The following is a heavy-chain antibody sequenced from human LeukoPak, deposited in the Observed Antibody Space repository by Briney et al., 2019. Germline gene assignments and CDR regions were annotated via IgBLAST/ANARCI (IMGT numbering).Heavy chain of an antibody. CDR2: IVVGSGNT. CDR3: AVHSSSWYSGDY. CDR1: GFTFTSSA. D-gene: IGHD6-13*01. V-gene: IGHV1-58*02. J-gene: IGHJ4*02. Sequence: ASVKVSCKASGFTFTSSAMQWVRQARGQRLEWIGWIVVGSGNTNYAQKFQGRVTITADKSTSTAYMELSSLRSEDTAVYYCAVHSSSWYSGDYWGQGTLVTVSS.